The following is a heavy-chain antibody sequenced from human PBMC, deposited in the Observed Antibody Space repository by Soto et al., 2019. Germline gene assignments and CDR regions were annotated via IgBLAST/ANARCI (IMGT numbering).Heavy chain of an antibody. CDR3: ARDWLRRDDILTPSWNFNL. Sequence: QEQLVESGGGVVRPGKSLRLSCEASGFNFTYNAMHWVRQAPGKGLEWVAVISFNGRKKFYARSVKGRFTISRDNSKNTLYLQINNQRPGDTAVYYCARDWLRRDDILTPSWNFNLWGQGTLVTAS. CDR1: GFNFTYNA. CDR2: ISFNGRKK. V-gene: IGHV3-30*04. D-gene: IGHD3-9*01. J-gene: IGHJ2*01.